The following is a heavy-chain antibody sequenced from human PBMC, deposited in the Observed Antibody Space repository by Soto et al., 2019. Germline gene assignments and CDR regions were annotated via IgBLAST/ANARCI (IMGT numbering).Heavy chain of an antibody. J-gene: IGHJ4*02. D-gene: IGHD5-12*01. V-gene: IGHV3-23*01. Sequence: EVQLLESGGGLVQPGGSLRLSCAASGFSFSSYAMVWVRQAPGKGLEWVSVISARGGSSYFADSVKGRFTISRDNSKKVLSLEKNSRRAEDTAIYFCAKGSIEYSASVDNWGQGTLVLVSS. CDR2: ISARGGSS. CDR3: AKGSIEYSASVDN. CDR1: GFSFSSYA.